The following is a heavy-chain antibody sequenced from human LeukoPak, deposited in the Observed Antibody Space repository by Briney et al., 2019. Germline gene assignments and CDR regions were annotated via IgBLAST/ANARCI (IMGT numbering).Heavy chain of an antibody. D-gene: IGHD6-19*01. CDR3: ARVVRQWLANDAFDI. V-gene: IGHV4-59*11. CDR2: IYSSGST. Sequence: SETLSLTCTVSGDSISGHYWTWIRQPPGKGLEWIGYIYSSGSTNYNPSPKSRVTISVDTSKNQFSLKLSSVTAADTAVYYCARVVRQWLANDAFDIWGQGTMVTVSS. CDR1: GDSISGHY. J-gene: IGHJ3*02.